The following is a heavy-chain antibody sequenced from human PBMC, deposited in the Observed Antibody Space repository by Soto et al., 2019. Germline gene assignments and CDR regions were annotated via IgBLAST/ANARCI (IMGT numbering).Heavy chain of an antibody. J-gene: IGHJ4*02. Sequence: QVHLVQSGPEVRKPGTSVKVSCKASGPTFSDSEVTWVRQARGQRLEWIGWIVVGGGSTRYSQQFQERVTITRDMSTSTAYMEPSSLRSEDTAVYYCAAPPNRTAYNYVYWGQGTLVTVSS. CDR3: AAPPNRTAYNYVY. D-gene: IGHD5-12*01. CDR1: GPTFSDSE. V-gene: IGHV1-58*01. CDR2: IVVGGGST.